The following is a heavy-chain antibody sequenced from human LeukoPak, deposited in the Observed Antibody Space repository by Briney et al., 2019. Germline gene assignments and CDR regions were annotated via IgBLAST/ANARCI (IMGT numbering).Heavy chain of an antibody. Sequence: GGSLRLSCGVPGFTFSSYGMNWVRQAPGKGLEWVANIKQEGRQKYHVDSLKDRFTISRDNAKNSLYLQMNRLSAEDTAVYYCARSPVRHYETDCWGQGTLVTVSS. D-gene: IGHD3-22*01. CDR1: GFTFSSYG. CDR3: ARSPVRHYETDC. V-gene: IGHV3-7*03. CDR2: IKQEGRQK. J-gene: IGHJ4*02.